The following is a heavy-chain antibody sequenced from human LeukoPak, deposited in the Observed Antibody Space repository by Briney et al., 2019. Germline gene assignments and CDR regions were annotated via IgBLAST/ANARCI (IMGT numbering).Heavy chain of an antibody. J-gene: IGHJ4*02. CDR2: IGRDGSRI. D-gene: IGHD4-23*01. CDR1: GFTFSSYW. V-gene: IGHV3-74*01. CDR3: VRGNDYGGPHY. Sequence: GGSLRLSCAVSGFTFSSYWMHWVRQAPGKGLVWVSRIGRDGSRINYADSVKGRFTISRDNGKNTLFLQMNSLRAEDAAVYYCVRGNDYGGPHYWGQGTLVTVSS.